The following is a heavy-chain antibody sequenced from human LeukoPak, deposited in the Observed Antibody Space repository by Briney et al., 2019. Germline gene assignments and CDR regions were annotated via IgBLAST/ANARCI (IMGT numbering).Heavy chain of an antibody. CDR1: GFTFSNYW. V-gene: IGHV3-7*01. CDR3: ARGQGLLQRYYFGY. J-gene: IGHJ4*02. Sequence: GGSLRLSCAASGFTFSNYWMSWVRQAPGKGLEWVANIKQGGSDKYYVDSVKGRFTISRDNAENSLFLQMNSLRAEDTAVYYCARGQGLLQRYYFGYWGQGTLVTVSS. CDR2: IKQGGSDK. D-gene: IGHD2-15*01.